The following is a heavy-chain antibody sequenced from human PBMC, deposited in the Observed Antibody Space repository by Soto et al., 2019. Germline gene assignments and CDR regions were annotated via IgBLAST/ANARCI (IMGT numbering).Heavy chain of an antibody. CDR2: IYWDDDM. CDR1: GFSLSTSGVG. CDR3: XXXXXXXXXXXXRYYFDS. Sequence: QITLKESGPTLMEPTQTLTLTCTFSGFSLSTSGVGVCWIRQPPRKALEWLALIYWDDDMRYSPSLRSRLTIAKDTSEXXXXLXXXXXXXXXXXXXXXXXXXXXXXXXXXRYYFDSWGQGTLVTVSA. V-gene: IGHV2-5*02. J-gene: IGHJ4*02.